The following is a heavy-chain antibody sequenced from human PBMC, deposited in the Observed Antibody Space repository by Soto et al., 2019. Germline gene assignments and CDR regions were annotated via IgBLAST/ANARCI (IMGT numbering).Heavy chain of an antibody. J-gene: IGHJ4*02. V-gene: IGHV4-30-4*01. CDR1: GGSISSGDYY. CDR2: IDYSGST. D-gene: IGHD3-10*01. Sequence: QVQLQEAGPGLVKPSQTLSLTCTVSGGSISSGDYYWSWIRQPPGKGLEWIGYIDYSGSTYYNPSLKSRVTISVDTSKNQFALKLISVTAADTAVYYCAIVGGFGATTIDYWGQGTLVTVSS. CDR3: AIVGGFGATTIDY.